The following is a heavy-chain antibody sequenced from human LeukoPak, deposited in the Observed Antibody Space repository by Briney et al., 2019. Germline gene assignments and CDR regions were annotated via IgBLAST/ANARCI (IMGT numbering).Heavy chain of an antibody. D-gene: IGHD1-26*01. CDR2: IYYSGST. V-gene: IGHV4-59*01. J-gene: IGHJ4*02. CDR3: ARGGGSLDFDY. Sequence: SETLSLTCTVSGGSISSYYWSWIRQPPGKGLEWIGYIYYSGSTNYNPSLKSRVTISVGTSKNQFSLKLSSVTAADTAVYYCARGGGSLDFDYWGQGTLVTVSS. CDR1: GGSISSYY.